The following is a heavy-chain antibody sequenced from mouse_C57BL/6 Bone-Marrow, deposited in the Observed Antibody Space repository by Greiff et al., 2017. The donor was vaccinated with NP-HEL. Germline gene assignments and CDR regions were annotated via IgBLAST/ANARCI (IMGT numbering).Heavy chain of an antibody. D-gene: IGHD1-2*01. V-gene: IGHV5-6*02. J-gene: IGHJ4*01. CDR1: GFTFSSYG. CDR3: ARRRLRDYYAMDY. Sequence: DVMLVESGGDLVKPGGSLKLSCAASGFTFSSYGMSWVRQTPDKRLEWVATISSGGSYTYYPDSVKGRFTISRDNAKNPLYLQMSSLKSEDTAMYYCARRRLRDYYAMDYWGQGTSVTVSS. CDR2: ISSGGSYT.